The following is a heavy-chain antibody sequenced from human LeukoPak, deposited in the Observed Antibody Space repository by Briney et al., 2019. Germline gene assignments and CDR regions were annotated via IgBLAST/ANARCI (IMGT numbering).Heavy chain of an antibody. CDR2: INQDGDEK. V-gene: IGHV3-7*01. CDR3: ASRRNYRMGV. Sequence: SGGSLRLSCAASGFTFSDYWMTWVRQAPGKGLEWVANINQDGDEKNYVDSVKGRFTISRDNAKNLLYLQMNSLRAEDTAVYFCASRRNYRMGVWGQGTTVTVSS. CDR1: GFTFSDYW. J-gene: IGHJ6*02.